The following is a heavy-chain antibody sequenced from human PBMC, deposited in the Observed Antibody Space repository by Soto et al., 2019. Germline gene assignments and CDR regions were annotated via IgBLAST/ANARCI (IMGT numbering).Heavy chain of an antibody. V-gene: IGHV1-46*01. CDR1: GYTLTSYY. CDR3: ARVSSRRINVLRFLEWLDFDY. Sequence: GASVKVSCKASGYTLTSYYMHWVRQAPGQGLEWMGIINPSGGSTSYAQKFQGRVTMTRDTSTSTVYMELSSLRSEDTAVYYCARVSSRRINVLRFLEWLDFDYWGHGTLVTVSS. J-gene: IGHJ4*01. CDR2: INPSGGST. D-gene: IGHD3-3*01.